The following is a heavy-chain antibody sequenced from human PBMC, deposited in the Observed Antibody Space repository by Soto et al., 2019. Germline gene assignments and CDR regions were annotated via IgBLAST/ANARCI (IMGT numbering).Heavy chain of an antibody. CDR1: GTSISSGEYY. V-gene: IGHV4-30-4*01. Sequence: QVQLQESGPGLVKPSQTLSLTCTVSGTSISSGEYYWSWVRQPPGKGLGWIGYIYYIGSTYYNPSLKSRVIMSVDTSMSQLSLKMNSVTAADTAVYYCSTVDPWPYRQMAFWGQGTLVTVSS. D-gene: IGHD2-8*01. CDR2: IYYIGST. J-gene: IGHJ4*02. CDR3: STVDPWPYRQMAF.